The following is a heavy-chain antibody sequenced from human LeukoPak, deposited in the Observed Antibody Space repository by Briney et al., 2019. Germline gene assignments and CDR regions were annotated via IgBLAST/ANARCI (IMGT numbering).Heavy chain of an antibody. CDR3: TRARYCYSSNCYEYYFDY. V-gene: IGHV6-1*01. D-gene: IGHD2-2*01. J-gene: IGHJ4*02. CDR2: TYYRSKWYN. Sequence: SQTLSLTCAISGHIFSSNSAAWNWITQSPSRGLEWLGRTYYRSKWYNDYAVSVKNRITITPNPSKTPFSLQLNSVTPEDTAAYYCTRARYCYSSNCYEYYFDYWGQGTLVTVSS. CDR1: GHIFSSNSAA.